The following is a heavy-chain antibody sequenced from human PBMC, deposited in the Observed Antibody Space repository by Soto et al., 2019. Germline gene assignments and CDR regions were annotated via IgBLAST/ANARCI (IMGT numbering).Heavy chain of an antibody. CDR1: GFTFSDYY. V-gene: IGHV3-11*01. Sequence: PGGSLRLSCAASGFTFSDYYMSWIRQAPGKGLEWVPYISSSGSTIYYADSVKGRFTISRDNAKNSLYLQMNSLRAEDTAVYYCARENYDFWSGYYTPYGFDYWGQGTLVTASS. CDR3: ARENYDFWSGYYTPYGFDY. CDR2: ISSSGSTI. D-gene: IGHD3-3*01. J-gene: IGHJ4*02.